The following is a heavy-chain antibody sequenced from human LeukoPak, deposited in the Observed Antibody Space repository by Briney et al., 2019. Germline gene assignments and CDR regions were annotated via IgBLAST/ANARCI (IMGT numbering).Heavy chain of an antibody. V-gene: IGHV4-31*03. J-gene: IGHJ4*02. Sequence: SETLSLTCTVSGGSISSGGYYWSWIRQHPGKGLEWIGYIYYSGSTYYNPSLKSRVTISVDTSKNQFSLKLSSVTAADTAVYYCARCTFGGVSSSRYFDYWGQGTLVTVSS. CDR1: GGSISSGGYY. CDR2: IYYSGST. CDR3: ARCTFGGVSSSRYFDY. D-gene: IGHD3-16*01.